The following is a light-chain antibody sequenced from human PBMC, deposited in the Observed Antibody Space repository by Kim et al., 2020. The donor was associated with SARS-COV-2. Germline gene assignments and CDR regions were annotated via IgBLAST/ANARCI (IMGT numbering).Light chain of an antibody. J-gene: IGKJ1*01. CDR1: QSISSW. Sequence: SPSVGHRCSISGRTSQSISSWLAWYHKTPGKAPNLLIYNASSLESGVPSRFSGSGSGTAFTLTISSMQPDDFATYYCQQYSTYRTFGQGTKVDIK. V-gene: IGKV1-5*01. CDR2: NAS. CDR3: QQYSTYRT.